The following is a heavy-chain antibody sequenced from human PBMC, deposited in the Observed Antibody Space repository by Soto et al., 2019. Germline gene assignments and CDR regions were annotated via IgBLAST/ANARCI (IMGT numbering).Heavy chain of an antibody. V-gene: IGHV4-59*08. CDR2: IYYSGST. D-gene: IGHD3-10*01. CDR1: GGSISSYY. Sequence: QVQLQESGPGLVKPSETLSLTCTVSGGSISSYYWSWIRQPPGKGLEWLGYIYYSGSTNYNPSLKSRVTISVDTSKNQFSLKLSSVTAADTAVYYCARRVKHFMVRGVEHWFDPWGQGTLVTVSS. CDR3: ARRVKHFMVRGVEHWFDP. J-gene: IGHJ5*02.